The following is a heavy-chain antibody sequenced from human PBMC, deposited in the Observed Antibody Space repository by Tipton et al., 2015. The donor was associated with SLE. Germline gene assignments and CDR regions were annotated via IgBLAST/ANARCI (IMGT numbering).Heavy chain of an antibody. CDR3: ARDRGRSSSPHYFDY. CDR1: GGSISSYH. CDR2: SNTSGST. D-gene: IGHD6-6*01. J-gene: IGHJ4*02. Sequence: TLSLTCTVSGGSISSYHWSWIRQPAGKGLEWIGRSNTSGSTNYNPPLKSRVTMSVDTSKNQFSLKPSSVTAADTAVYYCARDRGRSSSPHYFDYWGQGTLVTVSS. V-gene: IGHV4-4*07.